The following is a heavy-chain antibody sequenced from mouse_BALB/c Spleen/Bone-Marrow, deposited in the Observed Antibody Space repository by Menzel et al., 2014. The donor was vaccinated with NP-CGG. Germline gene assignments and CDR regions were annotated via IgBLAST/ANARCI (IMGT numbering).Heavy chain of an antibody. J-gene: IGHJ4*01. V-gene: IGHV1-87*01. CDR3: ARGDYGSSYDYAMDY. Sequence: QVHVKQPGAELARPGASVKLSCKASGYTFTSYWMQWVKQRPGQGLEWIGAIYPGDGDTRYTQKFKGKATLTADESSSTAYMQLSSLASEDSAVYYCARGDYGSSYDYAMDYWGQGTSVPVSS. D-gene: IGHD1-1*01. CDR2: IYPGDGDT. CDR1: GYTFTSYW.